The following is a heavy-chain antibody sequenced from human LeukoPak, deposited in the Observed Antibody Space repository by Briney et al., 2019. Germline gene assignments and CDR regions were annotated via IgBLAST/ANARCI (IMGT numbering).Heavy chain of an antibody. CDR2: ISSSGSTI. Sequence: GGSLRLSCAASGFTFSDYYMSWIRQAPGKGLEWVSYISSSGSTIYYADSVKGRFTISRDNAKNSLYLQMNSLRAEDTAVYYCARCGYTFSCDAFDIWGQGTMVTVSS. V-gene: IGHV3-11*04. CDR3: ARCGYTFSCDAFDI. D-gene: IGHD5-12*01. CDR1: GFTFSDYY. J-gene: IGHJ3*02.